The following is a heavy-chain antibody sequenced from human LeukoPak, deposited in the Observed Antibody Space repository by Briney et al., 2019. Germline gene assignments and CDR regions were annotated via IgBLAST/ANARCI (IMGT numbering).Heavy chain of an antibody. V-gene: IGHV3-9*01. Sequence: PGGSLRLSCAASGFTFDDYAMHWVRQAPGKGLEWVSGISWNSGSIGYADSVKGRFTISRDNAKNSLYLQMNSLRAEDTALYYCAKAQRYFDWLLLFDYWGQGTLVTVSS. CDR1: GFTFDDYA. CDR2: ISWNSGSI. J-gene: IGHJ4*02. D-gene: IGHD3-9*01. CDR3: AKAQRYFDWLLLFDY.